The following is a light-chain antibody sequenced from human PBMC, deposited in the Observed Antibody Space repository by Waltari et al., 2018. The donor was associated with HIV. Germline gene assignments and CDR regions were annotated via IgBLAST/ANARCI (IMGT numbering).Light chain of an antibody. J-gene: IGLJ1*01. Sequence: QSVLTQPPSMSGTPGQRVTISCSGSTSNIRSNAVNWYQQLPGTAPKLLIYSDNLRPSGLPDRFSGSKPGTSASLAISGLQSDDEADYYCAAWDDSLIAHVFGPGTKVTVL. CDR3: AAWDDSLIAHV. V-gene: IGLV1-44*01. CDR2: SDN. CDR1: TSNIRSNA.